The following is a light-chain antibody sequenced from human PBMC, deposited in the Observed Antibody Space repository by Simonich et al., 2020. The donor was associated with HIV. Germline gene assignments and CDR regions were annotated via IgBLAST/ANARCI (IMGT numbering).Light chain of an antibody. V-gene: IGKV3-15*01. Sequence: EILMTQSPATLSVSPGERATLSCRASQSVSSNLAWYQQKPGQAPRLLIYGASTRATGIPARFSGSGSGTEFTLTISSMQSEDFAVYYCQQYNNWPSPFTFGPGTKVDIK. CDR2: GAS. CDR3: QQYNNWPSPFT. J-gene: IGKJ3*01. CDR1: QSVSSN.